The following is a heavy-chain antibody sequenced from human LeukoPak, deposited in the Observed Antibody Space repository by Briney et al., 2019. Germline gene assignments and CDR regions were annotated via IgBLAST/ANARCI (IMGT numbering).Heavy chain of an antibody. V-gene: IGHV1-69*04. CDR2: IIPILGIA. CDR3: ARDPSPYCSSTSCYLGYFDY. D-gene: IGHD2-2*01. J-gene: IGHJ4*02. CDR1: GGTFSSYA. Sequence: SVKVSCKASGGTFSSYAISWVRQAPGQGLEWMGRIIPILGIANYAQKFQGRDTITADKSTSTAYMELSSLRSEDTAVYYCARDPSPYCSSTSCYLGYFDYWGQGTLVTVSS.